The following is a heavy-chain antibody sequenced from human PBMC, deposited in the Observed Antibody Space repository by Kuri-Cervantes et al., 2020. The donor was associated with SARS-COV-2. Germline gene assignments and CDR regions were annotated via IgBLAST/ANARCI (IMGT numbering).Heavy chain of an antibody. D-gene: IGHD7-27*01. CDR2: IKQDGSEK. CDR1: GFTFSSYS. V-gene: IGHV3-7*01. CDR3: ARDDHDWGEGGAFDI. J-gene: IGHJ3*02. Sequence: ETLSLTCAASGFTFSSYSMNWVRQAPGKGLEWVANIKQDGSEKYYVDSVKGRFTISRDNAKNSLYLQMNSLRAEDTAVYYCARDDHDWGEGGAFDIWGQGTMVTVSS.